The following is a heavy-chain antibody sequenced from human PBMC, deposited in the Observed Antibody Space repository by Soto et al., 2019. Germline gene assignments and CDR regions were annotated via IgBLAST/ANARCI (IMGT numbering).Heavy chain of an antibody. CDR2: FYHSGST. J-gene: IGHJ4*01. V-gene: IGHV4-30-2*01. CDR3: ARMHDFWSGYVDY. CDR1: GGTIGNVGYS. Sequence: SQTNPLSYAVAGGTIGNVGYSWSWIRKPPGKGLEWIGYFYHSGSTYYNSSLKSRVTISADKSKNQFSLNLISVTAADTAVYYCARMHDFWSGYVDYWGHEPLFTVS. D-gene: IGHD3-3*01.